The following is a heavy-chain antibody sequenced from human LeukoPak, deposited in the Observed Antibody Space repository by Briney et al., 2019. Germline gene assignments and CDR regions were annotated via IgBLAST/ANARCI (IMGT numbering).Heavy chain of an antibody. V-gene: IGHV3-7*01. D-gene: IGHD6-19*01. CDR2: IKQYGSEK. CDR3: ARDGQWLVSRYFDY. J-gene: IGHJ4*02. Sequence: HPGRSLTPSCAASAFTFSSYGRHCVRQAPGNGMEWVANIKQYGSEKYYVDSVKGRLTLSRDNAKHSLYLQMNSLRAEDTAVYYCARDGQWLVSRYFDYWGQGTLVTVSS. CDR1: AFTFSSYG.